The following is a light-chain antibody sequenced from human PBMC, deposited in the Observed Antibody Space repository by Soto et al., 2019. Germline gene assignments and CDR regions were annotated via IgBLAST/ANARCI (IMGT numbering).Light chain of an antibody. CDR2: INK. V-gene: IGLV1-40*01. Sequence: QSALTQPPSVSGAPGQRVTISCTGSSSNIGAGYDVHWYQQLPGTAPKLLIYINKNRPSGVPDRFSGSKSGTSASLAITGIQAEDEADYHCKSYDRSPSGYVFGTGTKVTV. CDR1: SSNIGAGYD. J-gene: IGLJ1*01. CDR3: KSYDRSPSGYV.